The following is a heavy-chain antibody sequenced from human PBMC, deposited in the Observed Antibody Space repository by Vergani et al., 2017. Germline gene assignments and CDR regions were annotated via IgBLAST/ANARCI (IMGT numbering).Heavy chain of an antibody. J-gene: IGHJ3*02. Sequence: EVDLVESGGGLAQPGGSLRLSCEASGITFWKFGMHWVRQGPGKGLEWVSGISWNSGAVDYADSVRGRFTISRDNAKNSLFLEMNSLRAEDTAVYYCARPQGLGNAFDIWGQGTMVTVSS. CDR2: ISWNSGAV. CDR3: ARPQGLGNAFDI. V-gene: IGHV3-9*01. CDR1: GITFWKFG. D-gene: IGHD3/OR15-3a*01.